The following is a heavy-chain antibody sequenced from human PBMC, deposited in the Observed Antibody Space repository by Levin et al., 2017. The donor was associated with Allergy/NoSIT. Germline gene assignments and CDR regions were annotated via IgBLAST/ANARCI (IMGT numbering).Heavy chain of an antibody. Sequence: SQTLSLTCAVYGGSFSGYYWSWIRQPPGKGLEWIGEINHSGSTNYNPSLKSRVTISVDTSKNQFSLKLSSVTAADTAVYYCARTPYGDKREKHAFDIWGQGTMVTVSS. D-gene: IGHD4-17*01. V-gene: IGHV4-34*01. CDR1: GGSFSGYY. CDR2: INHSGST. CDR3: ARTPYGDKREKHAFDI. J-gene: IGHJ3*02.